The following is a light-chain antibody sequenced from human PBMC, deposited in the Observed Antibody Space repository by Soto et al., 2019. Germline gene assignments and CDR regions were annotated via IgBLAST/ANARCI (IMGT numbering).Light chain of an antibody. J-gene: IGLJ1*01. CDR1: SSNIGSNY. V-gene: IGLV1-47*01. CDR3: AAWDDSLSGSYV. Sequence: QSVLTQPHSASGTHGQRVTISCSGSSSNIGSNYVYWYQQLPGTAPKLLIYRNNQRPSGVPDRFSGSKSGTSASLAISGLRSEDEADYYCAAWDDSLSGSYVFGTGTKLTVL. CDR2: RNN.